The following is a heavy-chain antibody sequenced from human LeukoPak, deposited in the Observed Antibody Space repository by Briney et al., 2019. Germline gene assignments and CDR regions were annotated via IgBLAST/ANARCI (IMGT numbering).Heavy chain of an antibody. J-gene: IGHJ4*02. CDR2: IYYSGST. Sequence: PSETLSLTCTVSGGSISSYYWSWIRQPPGKGLEWIGYIYYSGSTNYNPSLKSRVTISVDTSKNQFSLKLSSVTAADTAVYYCARDLGVRGPSDYWGQGTLVTVSS. D-gene: IGHD3-10*01. CDR1: GGSISSYY. CDR3: ARDLGVRGPSDY. V-gene: IGHV4-59*01.